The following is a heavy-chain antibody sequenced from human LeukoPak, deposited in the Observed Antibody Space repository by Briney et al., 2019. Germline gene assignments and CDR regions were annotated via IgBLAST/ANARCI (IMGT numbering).Heavy chain of an antibody. CDR3: ATVPXGYCSSTSCYLSWFDP. CDR2: FDPEDGET. V-gene: IGHV1-24*01. CDR1: GYTLTELS. J-gene: IGHJ5*02. D-gene: IGHD2-2*01. Sequence: ASVKVSCKVSGYTLTELSMHWVRQAPGKGLEWMGGFDPEDGETIYAQKFQGRVTMTEDTSTDTAYMELSSLRSEDTAVYYCATVPXGYCSSTSCYLSWFDPWGQGTLVTVSS.